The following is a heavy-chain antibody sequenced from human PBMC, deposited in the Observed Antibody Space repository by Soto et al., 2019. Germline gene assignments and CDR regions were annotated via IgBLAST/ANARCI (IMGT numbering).Heavy chain of an antibody. CDR2: ISYDGSNK. D-gene: IGHD1-26*01. Sequence: QVQLVESGGGVVQPGRSLRLSCAASGFTFSHYGIHWVRQAPGKGLEWLAVISYDGSNKHYADYVKGRFTVSRDNSKNTLYLQMNSLIAEDTDVYFCARYSGKYQGPIDYWGQGTLVTVSS. CDR3: ARYSGKYQGPIDY. J-gene: IGHJ4*02. V-gene: IGHV3-30*03. CDR1: GFTFSHYG.